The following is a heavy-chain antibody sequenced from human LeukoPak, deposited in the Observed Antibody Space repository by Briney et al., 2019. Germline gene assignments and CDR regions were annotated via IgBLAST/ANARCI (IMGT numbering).Heavy chain of an antibody. CDR2: IQFDGSEE. CDR3: ARESSGTRVHWFHP. V-gene: IGHV3-30*02. Sequence: GGSLRLSCASSGFAFSLSGMHWVRQAPGKGLEWVAFIQFDGSEEYYAESVKGRFTVSRDNSKSTIFLQMSSLRTEDMAVYYCARESSGTRVHWFHPWGQGTLVTVSS. CDR1: GFAFSLSG. J-gene: IGHJ5*02. D-gene: IGHD1-26*01.